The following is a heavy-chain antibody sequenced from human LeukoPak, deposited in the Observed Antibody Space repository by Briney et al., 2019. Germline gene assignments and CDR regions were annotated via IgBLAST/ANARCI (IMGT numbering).Heavy chain of an antibody. CDR3: ARDLSESAAGTGWFDP. V-gene: IGHV4-34*01. D-gene: IGHD6-13*01. J-gene: IGHJ5*02. CDR2: INHSGST. Sequence: PSETLSLTCAVYGGSFSGYYWSWIRQPPGKGLEWIGEINHSGSTNYNPSLKSRVSISIDTSKQQFSLKLNSVTAADTAVYYCARDLSESAAGTGWFDPWGQGTLVTVSA. CDR1: GGSFSGYY.